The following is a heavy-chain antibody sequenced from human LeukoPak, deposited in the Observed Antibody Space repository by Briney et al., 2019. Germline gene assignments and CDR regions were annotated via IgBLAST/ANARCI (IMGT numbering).Heavy chain of an antibody. V-gene: IGHV3-48*03. J-gene: IGHJ4*02. Sequence: GESLRLSCAASGFTFSSHEMNWVRQAPGKGLEWVSYISSSGSAKYYADSVRGRFTISRDNAENSLYLQMNSLRTEDTAVYYCARGHIAYFDYWGQGTLVTVSS. D-gene: IGHD6-13*01. CDR1: GFTFSSHE. CDR2: ISSSGSAK. CDR3: ARGHIAYFDY.